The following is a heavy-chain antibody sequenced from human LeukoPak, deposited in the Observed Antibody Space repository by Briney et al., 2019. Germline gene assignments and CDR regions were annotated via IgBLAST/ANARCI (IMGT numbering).Heavy chain of an antibody. CDR2: IYYSGGT. V-gene: IGHV4-31*03. CDR3: ARERLLLTYFDY. J-gene: IGHJ4*02. CDR1: GGSISSGGYY. D-gene: IGHD3-22*01. Sequence: SETLSLTCTVSGGSISSGGYYWSCIRQHPGKGLEWIGYIYYSGGTYYNPSLKSRVTISVDTSKNQFSLKLSSVTAADTAVHYCARERLLLTYFDYWGQGTLVTVSS.